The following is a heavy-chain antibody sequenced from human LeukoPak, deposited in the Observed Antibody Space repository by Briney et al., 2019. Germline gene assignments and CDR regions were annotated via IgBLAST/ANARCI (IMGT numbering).Heavy chain of an antibody. Sequence: PGGSLRLSCAASGFTFSSYNMNWVRQAPGKGLEWVSSISSSSTYIYYAESMKGRFTISRDNAKNSLYLQMNSLRAEDTAVYYCARDFVVPEGTYYYGSLGDAFDIWGQGTMVTVSS. CDR2: ISSSSTYI. V-gene: IGHV3-21*01. CDR3: ARDFVVPEGTYYYGSLGDAFDI. J-gene: IGHJ3*02. CDR1: GFTFSSYN. D-gene: IGHD3-22*01.